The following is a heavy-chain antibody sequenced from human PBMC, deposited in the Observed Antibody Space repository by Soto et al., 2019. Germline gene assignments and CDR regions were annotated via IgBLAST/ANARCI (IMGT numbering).Heavy chain of an antibody. CDR2: MNPNSGNT. CDR1: GYTFTGYD. J-gene: IGHJ4*02. Sequence: QAQLVQAGAEVKKPGASVKVSCKASGYTFTGYDINWVRQATGQGLEWMGWMNPNSGNTGYAQNFQGRVTMTRDNSITTAYMELTSLREDDSAVYYCAGEKVGTTGIDFWGQGPLFTVSS. D-gene: IGHD1-26*01. V-gene: IGHV1-8*01. CDR3: AGEKVGTTGIDF.